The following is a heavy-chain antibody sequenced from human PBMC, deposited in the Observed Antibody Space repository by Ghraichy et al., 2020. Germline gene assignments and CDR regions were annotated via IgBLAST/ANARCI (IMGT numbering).Heavy chain of an antibody. CDR2: MNPNSGNT. V-gene: IGHV1-8*01. J-gene: IGHJ6*02. CDR1: GYTFTSYD. Sequence: ASVKVSCKASGYTFTSYDINWVRQATGQGLEWMGWMNPNSGNTGYAQKFQGRVTMTRNTSISTAYMELSSLRSEDTAVYYCARGRTPNYDILTGYYYYYYYGMDVWGQGTTVTVSS. D-gene: IGHD3-9*01. CDR3: ARGRTPNYDILTGYYYYYYYGMDV.